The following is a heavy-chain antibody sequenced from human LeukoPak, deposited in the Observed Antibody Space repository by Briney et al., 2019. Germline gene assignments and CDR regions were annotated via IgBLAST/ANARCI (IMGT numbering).Heavy chain of an antibody. CDR1: GFTFSSYA. V-gene: IGHV3-23*01. CDR2: ISGSGGST. Sequence: GGSLRLSCAASGFTFSSYAMSWVRQAPGKGLEWVSAISGSGGSTYYADSVKGRFTISRDNSKNTLYLQMNSLRAEDTAVYYCAKGPSSSGWRYYFDYWGQATLVTVSS. D-gene: IGHD6-19*01. CDR3: AKGPSSSGWRYYFDY. J-gene: IGHJ4*02.